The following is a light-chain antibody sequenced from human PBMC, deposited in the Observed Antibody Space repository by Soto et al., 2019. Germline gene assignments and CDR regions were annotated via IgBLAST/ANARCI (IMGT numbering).Light chain of an antibody. CDR3: CSYAGSSTPVV. CDR2: EGS. Sequence: QSARTQPASVSGSPGQSITISCTGTSSDVGSYNLVSWYQQHPGKAPKLMIFEGSQRPSGVSNRSSGSKSGNTASLTISGLQAEDEADYYCCSYAGSSTPVVFGGGTKLTVL. J-gene: IGLJ2*01. CDR1: SSDVGSYNL. V-gene: IGLV2-23*01.